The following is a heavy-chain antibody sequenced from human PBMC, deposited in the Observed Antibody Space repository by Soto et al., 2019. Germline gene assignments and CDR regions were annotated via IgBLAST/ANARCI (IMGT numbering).Heavy chain of an antibody. D-gene: IGHD6-13*01. J-gene: IGHJ5*02. Sequence: PSENLSLTCTVSGGSISSSSYYWGWIRQPPGKGLEWIGSIYYSGCTYYNPPLKSRVTISVDTSKNQFSLKLSSVTAADTAVYYFARGHAAGPYNWFDPWGQGTLVTVSS. V-gene: IGHV4-39*01. CDR3: ARGHAAGPYNWFDP. CDR1: GGSISSSSYY. CDR2: IYYSGCT.